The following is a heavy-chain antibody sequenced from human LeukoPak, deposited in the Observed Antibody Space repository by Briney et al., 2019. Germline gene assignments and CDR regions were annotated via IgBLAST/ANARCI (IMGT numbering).Heavy chain of an antibody. CDR2: IGGSTGRT. Sequence: GGSLRLSCAASGFSFDNYAMSWVRQGPGKGREWVSAIGGSTGRTYYADSVKGRFTVSRDNSKNTLYLQMTSLRAEDTAIYYCAKDRRSLVGPTNFDYWGQGTPVTVSS. D-gene: IGHD1-26*01. CDR1: GFSFDNYA. CDR3: AKDRRSLVGPTNFDY. J-gene: IGHJ4*02. V-gene: IGHV3-23*01.